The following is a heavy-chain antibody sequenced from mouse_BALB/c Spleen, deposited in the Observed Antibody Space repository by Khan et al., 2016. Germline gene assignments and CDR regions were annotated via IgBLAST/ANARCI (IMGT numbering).Heavy chain of an antibody. CDR1: GYTFTDYA. D-gene: IGHD2-1*01. V-gene: IGHV1S137*01. Sequence: QVRLQQSGPEVVRPGVSVKISCKGSGYTFTDYAMHWVKQSHAKSLEWIGVISTYNGNTNYKQKLKGKATMTVDKSSSTADMELARLTSEESDIYCWASYGNSYPLVHWVQGRSVTSSS. J-gene: IGHJ4*01. CDR2: ISTYNGNT. CDR3: ASYGNSYPLVH.